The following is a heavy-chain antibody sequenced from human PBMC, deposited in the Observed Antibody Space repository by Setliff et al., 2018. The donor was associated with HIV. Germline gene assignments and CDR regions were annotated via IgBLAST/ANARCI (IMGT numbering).Heavy chain of an antibody. CDR3: ARQFRYPNRAVAGVDY. V-gene: IGHV4-39*01. Sequence: SETLSLTCTVSGGSISNNSYYWGWVRQPPGKGLELIGNLFYNGNTYYNPSLKSRVTISVDTSKKQFSLKLSSVTAADTAIYFCARQFRYPNRAVAGVDYWGQGTLGTVS. CDR2: LFYNGNT. CDR1: GGSISNNSYY. D-gene: IGHD6-19*01. J-gene: IGHJ4*02.